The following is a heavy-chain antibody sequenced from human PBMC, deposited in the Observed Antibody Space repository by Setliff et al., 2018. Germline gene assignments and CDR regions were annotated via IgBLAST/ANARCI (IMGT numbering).Heavy chain of an antibody. V-gene: IGHV1-69*05. Sequence: SVKVSCKASGGTFSSYGITWVRQAPGQGLEWMGGTIPMFGTTNYAQKFQGRVTIITDASTSTSYMALSSLTSADTAVYYCAREGVDTRSSTDYRYYMDVWGQGTLVTVSS. J-gene: IGHJ4*02. CDR1: GGTFSSYG. D-gene: IGHD5-18*01. CDR2: TIPMFGTT. CDR3: AREGVDTRSSTDYRYYMDV.